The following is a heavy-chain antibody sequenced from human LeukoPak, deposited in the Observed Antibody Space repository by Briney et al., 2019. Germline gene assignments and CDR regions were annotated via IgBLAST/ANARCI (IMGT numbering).Heavy chain of an antibody. CDR2: INGKSGVT. Sequence: ASVKVSCKASGFTFTDHYMHWVRQAPGQGLEWMGWINGKSGVTFYAQQFQDRITVTRDTSISTMYLELNRQTSADTAIYYCARDFDWGPDYWGPGTLVAVSS. V-gene: IGHV1-2*02. D-gene: IGHD3-16*01. J-gene: IGHJ4*02. CDR3: ARDFDWGPDY. CDR1: GFTFTDHY.